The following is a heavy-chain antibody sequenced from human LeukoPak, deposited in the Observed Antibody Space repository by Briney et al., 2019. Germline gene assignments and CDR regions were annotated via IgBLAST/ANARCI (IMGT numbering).Heavy chain of an antibody. CDR1: GFTFSSYS. J-gene: IGHJ3*02. CDR2: ISSSSSTI. D-gene: IGHD3-22*01. Sequence: GGSLRLSCAASGFTFSSYSMNWVRQAPGKGLEGVSYISSSSSTIYYADSVKGRFTISRDNAKNSLYLQMNSLRAEDTAVYYCASLNYYDSSGGFDIWGQGTMVTVSS. V-gene: IGHV3-48*01. CDR3: ASLNYYDSSGGFDI.